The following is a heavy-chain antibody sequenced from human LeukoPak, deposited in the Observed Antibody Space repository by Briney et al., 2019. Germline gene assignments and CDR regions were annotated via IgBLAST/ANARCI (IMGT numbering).Heavy chain of an antibody. CDR2: ISSGGSTT. CDR3: ARRYYGSATYRLPYDY. V-gene: IGHV3-48*04. J-gene: IGHJ4*02. Sequence: GGSLRLSCAASGFTFSNYWMTWVRQAPGKGLECVSYISSGGSTTYYTDSVKGRFTISRDNAENSLYLQMSSLRAEDTAVYYCARRYYGSATYRLPYDYWGQGTLVTVSS. CDR1: GFTFSNYW. D-gene: IGHD3-22*01.